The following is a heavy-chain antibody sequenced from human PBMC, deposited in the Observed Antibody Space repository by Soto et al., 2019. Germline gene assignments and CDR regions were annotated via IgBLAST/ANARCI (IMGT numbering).Heavy chain of an antibody. Sequence: GGSLRLSCAASGFTFSNAWMTWVRQAPGKGLEWVGRIKSKTDGGTTDYAAPVKGRFTISRDDSKNTLYLQMNSLKTEDTAVYYCAKLRGDYTVFDYWGQGARVTVSS. D-gene: IGHD4-17*01. J-gene: IGHJ4*02. V-gene: IGHV3-15*01. CDR1: GFTFSNAW. CDR2: IKSKTDGGTT. CDR3: AKLRGDYTVFDY.